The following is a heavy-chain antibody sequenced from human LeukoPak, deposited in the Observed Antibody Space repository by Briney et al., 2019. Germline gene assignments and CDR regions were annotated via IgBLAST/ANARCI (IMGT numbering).Heavy chain of an antibody. CDR1: EFSVGSNY. CDR2: IYSGGST. Sequence: GGSLRLSCAASEFSVGSNYMTWVRQAPGKGLEWVSLIYSGGSTYYADSVKGRFTISRDNSKNTLYLQMNSLRAEDTAVYYCARDGSSWYGFDYWGQGTLVTVSS. CDR3: ARDGSSWYGFDY. J-gene: IGHJ4*02. V-gene: IGHV3-53*01. D-gene: IGHD6-13*01.